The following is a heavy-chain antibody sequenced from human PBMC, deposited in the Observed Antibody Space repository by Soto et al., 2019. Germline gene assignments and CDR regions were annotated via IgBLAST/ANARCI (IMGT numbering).Heavy chain of an antibody. D-gene: IGHD4-17*01. CDR3: ARSYGDSHFDY. CDR2: IYYSGST. CDR1: GGSISSYY. Sequence: SETLSLTCTVSGGSISSYYWSWIRQPPGKGLEWIGYIYYSGSTNYNPSLKSRVTISVDTSKNQFSLKLSSVTAADTAVYYCARSYGDSHFDYWGQGTLVTSPQ. V-gene: IGHV4-59*01. J-gene: IGHJ4*02.